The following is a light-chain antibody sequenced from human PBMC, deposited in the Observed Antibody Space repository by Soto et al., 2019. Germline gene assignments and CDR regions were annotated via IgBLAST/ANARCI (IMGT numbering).Light chain of an antibody. V-gene: IGLV2-14*01. CDR1: SSDLGGYNY. CDR3: SPYTTISTIYVV. CDR2: EVS. Sequence: QSALTQPASVSGSPGQSITISCTGTSSDLGGYNYVSWYQPHPGKAPKLLFYEVSNRPSGVSNRFSGSKSGNTASLTIAGLQAEDEADDSCSPYTTISTIYVVFGGGTKLTVL. J-gene: IGLJ2*01.